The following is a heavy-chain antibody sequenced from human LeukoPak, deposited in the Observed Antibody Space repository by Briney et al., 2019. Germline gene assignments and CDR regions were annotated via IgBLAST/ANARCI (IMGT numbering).Heavy chain of an antibody. J-gene: IGHJ5*02. Sequence: GGSLRLSCAASGFTFDDYTMHWVRQAPGKGLEWVSLVSWDGSSTYYADSVKGRFTISRDNCKNSLYLQMNSLRTEDTALYYCAKGQYQLLGNWFDPWGQGTLVTVSS. CDR3: AKGQYQLLGNWFDP. CDR1: GFTFDDYT. V-gene: IGHV3-43*01. D-gene: IGHD2-2*01. CDR2: VSWDGSST.